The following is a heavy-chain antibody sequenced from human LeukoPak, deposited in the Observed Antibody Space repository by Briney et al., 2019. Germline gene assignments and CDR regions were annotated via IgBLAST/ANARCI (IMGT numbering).Heavy chain of an antibody. CDR1: GFTFSSYA. D-gene: IGHD3-10*01. V-gene: IGHV3-30*04. J-gene: IGHJ4*02. Sequence: GGSLRLSCAASGFTFSSYAMHWVRQAPGKGLEWVAVISYDGSNKYYADSVKGRFTISRDNSKNTLYLQMNSLRAEDTAVYYCARDFRELWFVFDYWGQGTLVTVSS. CDR2: ISYDGSNK. CDR3: ARDFRELWFVFDY.